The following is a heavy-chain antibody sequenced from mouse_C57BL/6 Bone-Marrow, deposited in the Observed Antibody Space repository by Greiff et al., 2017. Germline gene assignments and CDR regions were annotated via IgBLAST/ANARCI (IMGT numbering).Heavy chain of an antibody. J-gene: IGHJ2*01. CDR3: ARGHLYGSSPGYFDY. V-gene: IGHV1-75*01. CDR2: IFPGSGST. CDR1: GYTFTDYY. Sequence: VQLQQSGPELVKPGASVKISCKASGYTFTDYYINWVKQRPGQGLEWIGWIFPGSGSTYYNEKFKGKATLTVDKSSSTAYMLLRSLTSEDSAVYFCARGHLYGSSPGYFDYWGQGTTLTVSS. D-gene: IGHD1-1*01.